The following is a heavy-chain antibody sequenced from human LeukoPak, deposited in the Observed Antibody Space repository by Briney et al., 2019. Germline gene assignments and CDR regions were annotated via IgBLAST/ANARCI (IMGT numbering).Heavy chain of an antibody. CDR3: ARHREWFAHDAFDI. Sequence: SETLSLTCTVSGGSISSYYWSWIRQPPGKGLEWIGYIYTSGSTNYNPSLKSRVTISVDTSKNQFSLKLSSVTAADTAVYYCARHREWFAHDAFDIWGQGTMVTVSS. V-gene: IGHV4-4*09. J-gene: IGHJ3*02. CDR1: GGSISSYY. D-gene: IGHD3-3*01. CDR2: IYTSGST.